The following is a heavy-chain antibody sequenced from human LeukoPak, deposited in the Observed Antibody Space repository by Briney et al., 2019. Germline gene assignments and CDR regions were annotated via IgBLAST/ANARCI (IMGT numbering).Heavy chain of an antibody. CDR1: GGSISSADYY. CDR3: AGDVRRRGASNYFDN. V-gene: IGHV4-30-4*08. CDR2: GYYSGRT. Sequence: SETLSLTCTVSGGSISSADYYWSWIRQPPGKDLGWIGYGYYSGRTYYNPSLKSRLTISLDTSKNHFFLNLSSVTAADTAVYFCAGDVRRRGASNYFDNWGQGTLVTVSS. J-gene: IGHJ4*02. D-gene: IGHD2-2*01.